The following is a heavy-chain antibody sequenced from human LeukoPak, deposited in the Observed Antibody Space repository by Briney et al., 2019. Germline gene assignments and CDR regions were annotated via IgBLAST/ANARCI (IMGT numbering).Heavy chain of an antibody. CDR2: IYHNGTP. Sequence: SETLSLTCAVSVGSISSGNWWSWVRQSPGKGLEWIGEIYHNGTPNYSPSLKSRVTISADTFKNHFSLKLTSVTAADTAVYYCATAPILRGEGGEHYKYGMDVWGQGTTVIVSS. V-gene: IGHV4-4*02. D-gene: IGHD2-2*02. CDR1: VGSISSGNW. J-gene: IGHJ6*02. CDR3: ATAPILRGEGGEHYKYGMDV.